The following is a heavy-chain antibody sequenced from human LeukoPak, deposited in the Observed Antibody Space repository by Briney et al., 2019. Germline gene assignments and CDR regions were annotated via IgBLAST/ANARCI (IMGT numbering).Heavy chain of an antibody. D-gene: IGHD3-22*01. Sequence: GGSLRLSCAASGFTFDDYAMHWVRHAPGKGLERVSLISGDGGSTYYADSVKGRFTISRDNSKNSLYLQMNSLRTEDTALYYCAKDISNYYDSSGYLDYWGQGTLVTVSS. V-gene: IGHV3-43*02. CDR3: AKDISNYYDSSGYLDY. J-gene: IGHJ4*02. CDR2: ISGDGGST. CDR1: GFTFDDYA.